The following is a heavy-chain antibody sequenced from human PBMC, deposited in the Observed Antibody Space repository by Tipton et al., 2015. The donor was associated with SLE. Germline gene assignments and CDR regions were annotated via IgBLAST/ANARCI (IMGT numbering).Heavy chain of an antibody. CDR3: ARESRFNDYGDYGTFFDY. D-gene: IGHD4-17*01. CDR2: MYSGGST. CDR1: GDSISSSFYF. J-gene: IGHJ4*02. V-gene: IGHV4-39*07. Sequence: TLSLTCTVSGDSISSSFYFWVWIRQPPGKGLEWIASMYSGGSTDYNPSLKSRVTMSLDTSNSQFSLKLRSVTAADTAVYYCARESRFNDYGDYGTFFDYWGQGTLVTVSS.